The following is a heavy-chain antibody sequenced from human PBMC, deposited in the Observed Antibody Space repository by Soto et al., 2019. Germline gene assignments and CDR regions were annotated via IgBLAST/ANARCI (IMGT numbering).Heavy chain of an antibody. D-gene: IGHD3-22*01. Sequence: GASVKVSCKASGGTFSSYAISWVRQAPGQGLEWMGGIIPIFGTANYAQKFQGRVTITADESTSTAYMELSSLRSEDTAVYYCARGYYYDSSGYPKFDPWGQGTLVTVSS. CDR2: IIPIFGTA. V-gene: IGHV1-69*13. J-gene: IGHJ5*02. CDR3: ARGYYYDSSGYPKFDP. CDR1: GGTFSSYA.